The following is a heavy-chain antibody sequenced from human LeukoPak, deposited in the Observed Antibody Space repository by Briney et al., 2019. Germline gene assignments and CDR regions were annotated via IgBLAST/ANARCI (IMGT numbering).Heavy chain of an antibody. Sequence: PSETLSLTCTVSGGSISSGGYYWTWIRQHPGKGLEWIGYIHYSGSAFYNPSLKSRVTISVDTSKNQFSLKLSSVTAADTAVYYCARNRDGYNSFDYWGQGTLVTVSS. D-gene: IGHD5-24*01. CDR1: GGSISSGGYY. CDR3: ARNRDGYNSFDY. V-gene: IGHV4-31*03. J-gene: IGHJ4*02. CDR2: IHYSGSA.